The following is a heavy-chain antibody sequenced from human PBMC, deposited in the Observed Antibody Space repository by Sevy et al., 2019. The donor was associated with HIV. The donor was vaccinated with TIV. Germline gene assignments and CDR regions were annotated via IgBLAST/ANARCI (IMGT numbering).Heavy chain of an antibody. Sequence: GGSLRLSCAASGFTFSSYDMHWVRQATGKGLEWVSAIGTAGDTYYPGSVKGRFTISRENAKNSLYLQMNSLRAGDTAVYYSARENIAVAGFDYWGQGTLVTVSS. CDR2: IGTAGDT. V-gene: IGHV3-13*01. CDR3: ARENIAVAGFDY. CDR1: GFTFSSYD. D-gene: IGHD6-19*01. J-gene: IGHJ4*02.